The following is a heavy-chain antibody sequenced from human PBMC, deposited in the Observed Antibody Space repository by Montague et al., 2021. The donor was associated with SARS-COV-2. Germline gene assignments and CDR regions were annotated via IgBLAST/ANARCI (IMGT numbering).Heavy chain of an antibody. CDR1: GDSVSSNIVA. CDR2: TYFRSSFYN. J-gene: IGHJ4*02. Sequence: CAISGDSVSSNIVAWNWLRQSPSRGLEWLGRTYFRSSFYNDYALSVKSRLNIQPDSAKNQFSLQLTSVTPEDTAICYCARQDTRGWLTFDYWGQGTLVTVSS. D-gene: IGHD6-19*01. V-gene: IGHV6-1*01. CDR3: ARQDTRGWLTFDY.